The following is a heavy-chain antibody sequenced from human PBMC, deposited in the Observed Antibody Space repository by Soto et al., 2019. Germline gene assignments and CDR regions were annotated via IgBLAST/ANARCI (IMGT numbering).Heavy chain of an antibody. Sequence: PGGSLRLSCAASGFTFRDYYMTWIRQAPGKGLEWLAYISSSSSYTNYADSVKGRFTISRDNAKNSLYLQMNSLTAEDTAIYYCARGHIYFDYWGQGTLVTVSS. V-gene: IGHV3-11*06. CDR2: ISSSSSYT. CDR1: GFTFRDYY. D-gene: IGHD3-10*01. J-gene: IGHJ4*02. CDR3: ARGHIYFDY.